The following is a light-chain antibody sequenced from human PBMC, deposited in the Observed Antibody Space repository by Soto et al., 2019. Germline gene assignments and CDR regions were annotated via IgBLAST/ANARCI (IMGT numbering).Light chain of an antibody. Sequence: QSALTQPASVSGSPGQSITISCTGTSSDVGSYDLVSWYQQHPGKAPKLIIYEGTKQPSGVSNRFSGSNSGNTASLTISGLQAEDEADYYCCSHAGSYTSVLFGGGTKLTVL. CDR3: CSHAGSYTSVL. V-gene: IGLV2-23*01. CDR1: SSDVGSYDL. CDR2: EGT. J-gene: IGLJ2*01.